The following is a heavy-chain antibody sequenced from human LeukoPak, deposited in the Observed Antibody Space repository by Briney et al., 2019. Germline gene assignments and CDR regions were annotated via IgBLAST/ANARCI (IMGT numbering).Heavy chain of an antibody. CDR1: GGSINSYY. V-gene: IGHV4-59*01. CDR3: ARGALLWFGDRMEYYFDY. CDR2: IYYSGNT. D-gene: IGHD3-10*01. J-gene: IGHJ4*02. Sequence: SETLPLTCTVSGGSINSYYWSWIRQPPGKGLEWIGFIYYSGNTNYNPSLKSRVTISVDTSKNQFSLKLSSMTAADTAVYYCARGALLWFGDRMEYYFDYWGQGTLLTVSS.